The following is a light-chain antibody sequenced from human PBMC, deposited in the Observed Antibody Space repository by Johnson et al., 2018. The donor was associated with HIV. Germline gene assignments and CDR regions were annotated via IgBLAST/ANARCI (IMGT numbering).Light chain of an antibody. V-gene: IGLV1-51*02. CDR3: GTWDTSLTTGGV. CDR1: SSTIGNNY. J-gene: IGLJ1*01. CDR2: KNN. Sequence: QSVLTQPPSVSAAPGQKVTISCSGSSSTIGNNYVSWYQVLPGTAPKLLIYKNNNRPSGIPDRFSGSKSGTSATLAITGLQTGDEVDYYCGTWDTSLTTGGVFGTGTKFTVL.